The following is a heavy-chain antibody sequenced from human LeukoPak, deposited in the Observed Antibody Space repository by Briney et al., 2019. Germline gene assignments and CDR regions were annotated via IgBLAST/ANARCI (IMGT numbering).Heavy chain of an antibody. V-gene: IGHV3-23*01. D-gene: IGHD1-26*01. Sequence: GGSLTLSCLASGFIFSTYAMSWVRQVPGRGRDWVSTITGSGGRTYYADSVKGRFTISRDNSKNTMYLQMSSLRAEDTAVYYCAKGSRIVGSTTSDYWGQGTLVTVSS. CDR3: AKGSRIVGSTTSDY. J-gene: IGHJ4*02. CDR1: GFIFSTYA. CDR2: ITGSGGRT.